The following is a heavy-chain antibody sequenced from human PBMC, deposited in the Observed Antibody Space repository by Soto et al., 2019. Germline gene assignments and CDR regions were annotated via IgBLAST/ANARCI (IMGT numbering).Heavy chain of an antibody. J-gene: IGHJ4*02. D-gene: IGHD1-1*01. CDR1: GQSFSGHS. CDR3: ARGSGIVALPGELEDVKYDY. CDR2: INESGST. V-gene: IGHV4-34*01. Sequence: QVQLQQWGAGLVKPSETLSLSCAVYGQSFSGHSWAWIRQPPGKGLEWIGEINESGSTYYNPSLKSRVTSSTDTSKKQCSLKLSSVSAADTAAYFCARGSGIVALPGELEDVKYDYWGQGTLGNVSS.